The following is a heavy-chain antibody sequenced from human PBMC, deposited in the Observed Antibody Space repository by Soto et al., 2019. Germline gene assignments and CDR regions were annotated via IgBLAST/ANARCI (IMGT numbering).Heavy chain of an antibody. V-gene: IGHV1-69*06. CDR3: ASLSRAVAGTAYFDY. CDR1: GGTFSSYA. D-gene: IGHD6-19*01. CDR2: IIPIFGTA. J-gene: IGHJ4*02. Sequence: KVSCKASGGTFSSYAISWVRQAPGQGLEWMGGIIPIFGTANYAQKFQGRVTITADKSTSTAYMELSSLRSEDTAVYYCASLSRAVAGTAYFDYWGQGTLVTVSS.